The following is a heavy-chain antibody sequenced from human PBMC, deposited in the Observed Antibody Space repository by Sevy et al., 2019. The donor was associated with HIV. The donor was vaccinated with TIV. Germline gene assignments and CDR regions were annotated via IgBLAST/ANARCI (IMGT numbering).Heavy chain of an antibody. J-gene: IGHJ4*01. D-gene: IGHD3-16*02. CDR3: VIGDTPRLTGSGTRLKDQSLNYFEF. Sequence: ASVKVSCKVPRCTLSEVSMHWVRQAPGKGLEWMGGFVPEDGEIVYAQKFQGRVTVAEDTLTDTAYLEVTNLRSEDTATYFCVIGDTPRLTGSGTRLKDQSLNYFEFWGHGTLVTVSS. V-gene: IGHV1-24*01. CDR1: RCTLSEVS. CDR2: FVPEDGEI.